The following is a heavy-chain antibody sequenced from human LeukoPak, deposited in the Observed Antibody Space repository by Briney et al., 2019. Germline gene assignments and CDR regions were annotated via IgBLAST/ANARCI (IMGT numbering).Heavy chain of an antibody. CDR3: VRGLGSSGWYYFDY. J-gene: IGHJ4*02. D-gene: IGHD6-19*01. V-gene: IGHV3-30*04. CDR2: ISYDGSNM. CDR1: GFTLSTYP. Sequence: PGTSLRLSCAASGFTLSTYPMHWVRQAPGKGLEWVAVISYDGSNMYYADSVKGRFTIPRDNYKNTLYLQMNSLRAEDTAVYYCVRGLGSSGWYYFDYWAQGTLVTVSS.